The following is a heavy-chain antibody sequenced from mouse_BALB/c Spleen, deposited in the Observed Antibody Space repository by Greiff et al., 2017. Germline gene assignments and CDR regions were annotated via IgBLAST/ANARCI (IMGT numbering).Heavy chain of an antibody. V-gene: IGHV5-9-4*01. Sequence: EVQRVESGGGLVKPGGSLKLSCAVSGFTFSSYAMSWVRQSPEKRLEWVAEISSGGSYTYYPDTVTGRFTISRDNAKNTLYLEMSSLRSEDTAMYYCAGDEGDRRGAYWGQGTLVTVSA. CDR2: ISSGGSYT. J-gene: IGHJ3*01. CDR3: AGDEGDRRGAY. CDR1: GFTFSSYA.